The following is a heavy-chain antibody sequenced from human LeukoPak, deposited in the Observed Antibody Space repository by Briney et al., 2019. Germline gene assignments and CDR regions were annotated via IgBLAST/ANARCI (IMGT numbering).Heavy chain of an antibody. CDR1: GFTFSSYA. V-gene: IGHV3-30*04. CDR3: ARSDAYNKPTDY. D-gene: IGHD5-24*01. J-gene: IGHJ4*02. Sequence: GGSLRLSCAASGFTFSSYAMHWVRQAPGKRLEWVAVISYDGGNKYYADSVKGRFTISRDNSKNTLYLQMNSLRAEDTAVYYCARSDAYNKPTDYWGQGTLVTVSS. CDR2: ISYDGGNK.